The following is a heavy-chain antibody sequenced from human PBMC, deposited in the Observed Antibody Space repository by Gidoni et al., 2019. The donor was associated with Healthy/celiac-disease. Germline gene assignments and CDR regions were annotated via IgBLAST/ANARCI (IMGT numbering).Heavy chain of an antibody. J-gene: IGHJ3*02. D-gene: IGHD6-19*01. V-gene: IGHV3-74*01. Sequence: EVQLVESGGGLGKPGGSLRLSGAASGFTFSTYWMHWVRQAPGKGRVRVSRINSDGSLTSAAASVQGRFTISRDNAKNTLYLPMNSLRAEDTAVYYWARSAVAGIDDAFDIWGQGTMVTVSS. CDR1: GFTFSTYW. CDR3: ARSAVAGIDDAFDI. CDR2: INSDGSLT.